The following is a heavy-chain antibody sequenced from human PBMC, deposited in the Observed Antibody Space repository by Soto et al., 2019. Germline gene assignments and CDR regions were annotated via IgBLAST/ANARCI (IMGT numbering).Heavy chain of an antibody. D-gene: IGHD1-26*01. Sequence: SETLSLTCSVSGGSISSAGYYWSWIRQHPGKGLEWIGYIHYSGSTYYNPSLESRVTISVDTSKNQFSLKVNSVTAADTAVYYCAKMYSGSYYTWFDPWGQGTLVTVSS. CDR2: IHYSGST. CDR1: GGSISSAGYY. J-gene: IGHJ5*02. V-gene: IGHV4-31*02. CDR3: AKMYSGSYYTWFDP.